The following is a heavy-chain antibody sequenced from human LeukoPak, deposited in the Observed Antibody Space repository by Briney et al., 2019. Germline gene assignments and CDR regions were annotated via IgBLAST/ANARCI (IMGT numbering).Heavy chain of an antibody. CDR1: GYTFTSYD. Sequence: ASVKVSCKASGYTFTSYDINWVRQATGQGLEWMGWMNPNSGNTGYAQKFQGRVTMTRDTSINTAYMELSSLRSDDTAVYYCAKAPNPVGATPPCDYWGQGTLVTVSS. V-gene: IGHV1-8*02. CDR3: AKAPNPVGATPPCDY. CDR2: MNPNSGNT. D-gene: IGHD1-26*01. J-gene: IGHJ4*02.